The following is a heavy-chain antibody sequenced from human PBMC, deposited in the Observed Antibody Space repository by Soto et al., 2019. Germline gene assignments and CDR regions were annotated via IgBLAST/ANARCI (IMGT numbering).Heavy chain of an antibody. CDR2: ISYDGSNK. Sequence: HPGGSLRLSCAASGFTFSSYAMHWVRQAPGKGLEWVAVISYDGSNKYYADSVKGRFTISRDNSKNTLYLQMNSLRAEDTAVYYCARDDVDTAMVSYYGMDVWGQGTTVTVSS. V-gene: IGHV3-30-3*01. J-gene: IGHJ6*02. CDR3: ARDDVDTAMVSYYGMDV. CDR1: GFTFSSYA. D-gene: IGHD5-18*01.